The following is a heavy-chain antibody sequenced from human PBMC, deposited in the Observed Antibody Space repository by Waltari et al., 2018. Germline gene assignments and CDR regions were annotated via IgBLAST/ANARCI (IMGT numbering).Heavy chain of an antibody. CDR1: GFSFGDYP. D-gene: IGHD5-18*01. V-gene: IGHV3-49*04. CDR3: TRWTPLQLWVYGMDV. CDR2: IKTKAYGGTT. Sequence: GFSFGDYPMSWVRQAPGKGLEWVGFIKTKAYGGTTEYAASVKGRFTISRDDSKSIAYLQMNSLKTEDTAVYYCTRWTPLQLWVYGMDVWGQGTTVTVSS. J-gene: IGHJ6*02.